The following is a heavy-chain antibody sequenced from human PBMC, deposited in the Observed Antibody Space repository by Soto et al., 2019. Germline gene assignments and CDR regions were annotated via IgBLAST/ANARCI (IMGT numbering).Heavy chain of an antibody. CDR2: ISAYNGNT. CDR3: ARYTSSWCFDY. Sequence: QVQLVQSGAAVEKPGASVKVSCKTSGYTFTSYGISWVRQAPGQGLEWMGWISAYNGNTNYAQRLQGRVTMTRDTSTSTAYMELRSLRSDDTAVYYCARYTSSWCFDYWGQGTLVTVSS. V-gene: IGHV1-18*01. D-gene: IGHD6-13*01. CDR1: GYTFTSYG. J-gene: IGHJ4*02.